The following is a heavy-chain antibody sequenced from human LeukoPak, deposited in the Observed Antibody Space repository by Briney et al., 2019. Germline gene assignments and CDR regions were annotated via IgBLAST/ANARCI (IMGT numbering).Heavy chain of an antibody. D-gene: IGHD2-2*01. Sequence: QPGRSLRLSCAASGFTFSSYAMSWVRQAPGKGLEWVSSISYSGGTTYYADSVKGRFTISRDDSKDTLYLQMNSLRVEDTAVYKCAKTTRSNYYYYGMDVWGQGTTVTVSS. V-gene: IGHV3-23*01. CDR1: GFTFSSYA. J-gene: IGHJ6*02. CDR3: AKTTRSNYYYYGMDV. CDR2: ISYSGGTT.